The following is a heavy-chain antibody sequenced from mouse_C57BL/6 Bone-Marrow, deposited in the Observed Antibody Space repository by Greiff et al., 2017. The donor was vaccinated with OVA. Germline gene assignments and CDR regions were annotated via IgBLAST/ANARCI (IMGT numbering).Heavy chain of an antibody. CDR1: GYTFTSYG. Sequence: QVQLQQSGAELARPGASVKLSCKASGYTFTSYGISWVKQRTGQGLEWIGEIYPRSGNTYYNEKFKGKATLTADKSSSTAYMELRSLTSEDSAVYFCARENYDGRTGFDYWGQGTTLTVSS. CDR3: ARENYDGRTGFDY. J-gene: IGHJ2*01. V-gene: IGHV1-81*01. CDR2: IYPRSGNT. D-gene: IGHD1-1*01.